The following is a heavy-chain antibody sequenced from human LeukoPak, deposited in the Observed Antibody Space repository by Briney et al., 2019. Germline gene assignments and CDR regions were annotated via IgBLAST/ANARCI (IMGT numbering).Heavy chain of an antibody. Sequence: GGSLRLSCAASGFTFSSYWMSWVRQAPGKGLEWVANIKQDGGEKYYVDSVKGRFTISRDNAKNSLYLQMNSLRAEDTAVYYCAREITIFGVVPDDAFDIWGQGTMVTVSS. D-gene: IGHD3-3*01. J-gene: IGHJ3*02. V-gene: IGHV3-7*01. CDR3: AREITIFGVVPDDAFDI. CDR2: IKQDGGEK. CDR1: GFTFSSYW.